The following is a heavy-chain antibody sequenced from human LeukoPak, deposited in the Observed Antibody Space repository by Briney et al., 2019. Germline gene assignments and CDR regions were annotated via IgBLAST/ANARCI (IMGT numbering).Heavy chain of an antibody. CDR2: IYHSGST. CDR1: GGSISSSNW. V-gene: IGHV4-4*02. J-gene: IGHJ6*03. CDR3: ARHLLLRGGDYVFEVSQAMDV. Sequence: PSGTLSLTCAVSGGSISSSNWWSWVRQPPGKGLEWIGEIYHSGSTNYNPSLKSRVTISVDTSKNQFSLRLSSVTAADTAVYYCARHLLLRGGDYVFEVSQAMDVWGKGTTVTISS. D-gene: IGHD4-17*01.